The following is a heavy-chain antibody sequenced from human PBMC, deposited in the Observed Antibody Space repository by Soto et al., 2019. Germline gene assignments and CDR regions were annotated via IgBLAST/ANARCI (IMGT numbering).Heavy chain of an antibody. D-gene: IGHD1-1*01. Sequence: LRLSYAASGFTFSDYYMSWIRQAPGMGLEWVSYISGSGNSIYYADSVKGRFTISRDNAKNSLYLQMNSLRVEDTAVYYCATLSTQFDRWGQGNLVTVSS. CDR2: ISGSGNSI. CDR1: GFTFSDYY. CDR3: ATLSTQFDR. J-gene: IGHJ5*02. V-gene: IGHV3-11*01.